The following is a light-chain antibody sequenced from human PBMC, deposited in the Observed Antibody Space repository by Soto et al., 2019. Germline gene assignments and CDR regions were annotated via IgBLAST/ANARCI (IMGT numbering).Light chain of an antibody. CDR3: NSYTSTDTLV. CDR2: DVT. Sequence: QSALTQPASVSGSPGQSITISCTGTSSDVGGYNHVSWYQQHPGKAPKLMIYDVTNRTSGVSNRFSGSKSGNTASLTISGLQAEDEADYYCNSYTSTDTLVFGGRTKLTVL. V-gene: IGLV2-14*03. CDR1: SSDVGGYNH. J-gene: IGLJ2*01.